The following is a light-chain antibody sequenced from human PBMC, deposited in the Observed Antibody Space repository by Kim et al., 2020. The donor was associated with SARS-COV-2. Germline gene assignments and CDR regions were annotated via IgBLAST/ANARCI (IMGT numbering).Light chain of an antibody. CDR1: TPSIGSDD. CDR2: RNI. J-gene: IGLJ3*02. Sequence: GQRVTISCSGSTPSIGSDDVYWYQQLPGTAPKLLIYRNIKRPSGVPDRFSGSKSGTSASLAISGLRSEDEADYYCATWDDSLSGPGVFGGGTKLTVL. V-gene: IGLV1-47*01. CDR3: ATWDDSLSGPGV.